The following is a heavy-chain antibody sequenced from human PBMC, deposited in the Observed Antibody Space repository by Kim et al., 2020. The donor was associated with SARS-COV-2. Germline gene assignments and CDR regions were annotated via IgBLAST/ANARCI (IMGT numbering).Heavy chain of an antibody. Sequence: YYNPSLKSRVTISVDTSKNQFSLKLSSVTAADTAVYYCARGYYDSSGPDYWGQGTLVTVSS. CDR3: ARGYYDSSGPDY. J-gene: IGHJ4*02. V-gene: IGHV4-31*02. D-gene: IGHD3-22*01.